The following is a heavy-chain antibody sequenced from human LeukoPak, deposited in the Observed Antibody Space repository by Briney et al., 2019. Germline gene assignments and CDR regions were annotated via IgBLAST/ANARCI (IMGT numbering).Heavy chain of an antibody. CDR1: GYIFTSYD. CDR2: INPNSGYT. CDR3: ARRFYDNLTGHTWYDY. D-gene: IGHD3-9*01. Sequence: ASVKVSCKASGYIFTSYDISWVRQAAGQGPEWMGWINPNSGYTGYAQNFQGRVTITRSSSENTAFMELSSLRSEDTAVYYCARRFYDNLTGHTWYDYWGQGTLVTVSS. J-gene: IGHJ4*02. V-gene: IGHV1-8*01.